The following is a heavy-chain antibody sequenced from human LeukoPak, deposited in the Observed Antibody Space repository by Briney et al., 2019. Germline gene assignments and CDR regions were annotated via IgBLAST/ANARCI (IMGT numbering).Heavy chain of an antibody. CDR2: IYYSGST. CDR3: ARDPSYSGYHTYFDY. Sequence: WIRQPPGKGLEWIGSIYYSGSTYYNPSLKSRVTISVDTSKNQFSLKLSSVTAADTAVYYCARDPSYSGYHTYFDYWGQGTLVTVSS. D-gene: IGHD5-12*01. J-gene: IGHJ4*02. V-gene: IGHV4-39*07.